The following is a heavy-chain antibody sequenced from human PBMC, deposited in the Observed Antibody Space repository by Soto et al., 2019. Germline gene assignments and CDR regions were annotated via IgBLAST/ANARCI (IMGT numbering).Heavy chain of an antibody. CDR1: GFTFSSYA. V-gene: IGHV3-23*01. CDR2: ISGSGGST. J-gene: IGHJ6*03. CDR3: AKLPKQRSHFYYYYYMDV. Sequence: GGSLRLSCAASGFTFSSYAMSWVRQAPGKGLEWVSAISGSGGSTYYADSVKGRFTISRDNSKNTLYLQMNSLRAEDTAVYYCAKLPKQRSHFYYYYYMDVWGKGTTVTVSS.